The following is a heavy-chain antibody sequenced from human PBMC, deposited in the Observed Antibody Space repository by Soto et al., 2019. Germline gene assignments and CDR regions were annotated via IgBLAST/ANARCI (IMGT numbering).Heavy chain of an antibody. CDR2: ISYDGSNK. Sequence: GGSLRLSCAASGFTFSSYGMHWVRQAPGKGLEWVAVISYDGSNKYYADSVKGRFTISRDNSKNTLCLQMNSLRAEDTAVYYCAKAQWLVLGIFDYWGQGTLVTVSS. CDR1: GFTFSSYG. V-gene: IGHV3-30*18. CDR3: AKAQWLVLGIFDY. D-gene: IGHD6-19*01. J-gene: IGHJ4*02.